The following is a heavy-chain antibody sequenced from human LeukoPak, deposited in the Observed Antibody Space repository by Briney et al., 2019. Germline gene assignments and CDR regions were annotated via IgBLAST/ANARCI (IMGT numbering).Heavy chain of an antibody. CDR1: GGSISSYY. J-gene: IGHJ5*02. V-gene: IGHV4-59*01. D-gene: IGHD3-10*01. Sequence: SETLSLTCTVSGGSISSYYWSWIRQPPGKGLEWIGYIYYSGSTNYNPSLKSRVTISVDTSKNQFSLKLSSVTAADTAVYYCARAMYYYGSGSSNWLDPWSQGTLVTVSS. CDR2: IYYSGST. CDR3: ARAMYYYGSGSSNWLDP.